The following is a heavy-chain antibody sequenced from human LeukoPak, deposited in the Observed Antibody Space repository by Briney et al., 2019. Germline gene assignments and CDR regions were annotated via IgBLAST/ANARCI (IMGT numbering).Heavy chain of an antibody. CDR1: GGSFSGYY. Sequence: SETLSLTCAVSGGSFSGYYWSWIRQPPGKGLEWIGEINHSGSTNYNPSLKSRVTISVDTSKNQFSLKLNSVTAADTAVYYCARDRIGSAYRVDYFDYWGQGTLVTVSS. J-gene: IGHJ4*02. CDR2: INHSGST. D-gene: IGHD1-1*01. CDR3: ARDRIGSAYRVDYFDY. V-gene: IGHV4-34*01.